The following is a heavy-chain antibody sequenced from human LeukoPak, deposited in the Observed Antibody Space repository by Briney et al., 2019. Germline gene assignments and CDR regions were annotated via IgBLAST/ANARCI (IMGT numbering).Heavy chain of an antibody. D-gene: IGHD3-22*01. V-gene: IGHV4-34*01. CDR3: ARGRIAKIVVVHSFHYGMDV. CDR1: GGSFTDDF. CDR2: INYYTGDT. Sequence: SETLSLTCDVFGGSFTDDFWTWIRQSPGEGREWSGEINYYTGDTHYNPSLNSRVSISLEKSKNQFSLELRSVPAADTAVYYCARGRIAKIVVVHSFHYGMDVWGQGTTVTVSS. J-gene: IGHJ6*02.